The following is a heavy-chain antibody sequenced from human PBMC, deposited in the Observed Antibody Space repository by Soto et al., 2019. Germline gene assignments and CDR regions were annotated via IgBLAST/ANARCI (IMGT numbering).Heavy chain of an antibody. CDR1: GFSLSTSGVG. CDR3: AHLTGMGVPIQGYDY. V-gene: IGHV2-5*01. D-gene: IGHD1-20*01. CDR2: IYWNDDE. J-gene: IGHJ4*02. Sequence: QITLKESGPTLVKPTQTLTLTCTFSGFSLSTSGVGVGWIRQPPGKALEWLALIYWNDDERYSPSLKSRLTITKDTSKNQVVLTMTNMDPVDTATYYCAHLTGMGVPIQGYDYWGQGTLVTVSS.